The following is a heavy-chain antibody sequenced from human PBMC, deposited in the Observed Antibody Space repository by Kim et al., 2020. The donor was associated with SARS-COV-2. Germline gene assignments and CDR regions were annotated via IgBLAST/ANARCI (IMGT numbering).Heavy chain of an antibody. Sequence: GGSLRLSCAVSGFKVSNNYMSWVRQAPGKGLEWVSVIYIGGSTYYADSAKGRFTTSRDNSKNTLYLQMNSLRAEDTAIYYCARGSGAAATTHNWGQGILVAVSS. CDR3: ARGSGAAATTHN. CDR1: GFKVSNNY. D-gene: IGHD6-13*01. V-gene: IGHV3-53*01. J-gene: IGHJ4*02. CDR2: IYIGGST.